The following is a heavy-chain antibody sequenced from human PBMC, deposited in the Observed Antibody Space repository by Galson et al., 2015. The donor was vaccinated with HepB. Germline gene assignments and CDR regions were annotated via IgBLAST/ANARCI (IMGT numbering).Heavy chain of an antibody. CDR1: GYTFTGYY. J-gene: IGHJ4*02. CDR3: ARGDCSGGSCYSFDY. CDR2: INPNSGGT. V-gene: IGHV1-2*06. D-gene: IGHD2-15*01. Sequence: SVKVSCKASGYTFTGYYMHWVRQAPGQGLEWMGRINPNSGGTNYAQKFQGRVTMTRDTSISTAYMELSRLRSDDTAVYYCARGDCSGGSCYSFDYWGQGTLVTVSS.